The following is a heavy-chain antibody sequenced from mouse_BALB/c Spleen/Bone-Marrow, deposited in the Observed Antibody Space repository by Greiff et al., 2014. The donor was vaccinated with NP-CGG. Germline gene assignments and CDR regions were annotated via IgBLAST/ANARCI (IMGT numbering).Heavy chain of an antibody. Sequence: LQESGAELVRPGTAVNVSCKASGYAFTNYLIEWVKQRPGQGLEWIGVINPGSGGANYNEKFKGKATLTADKSSSTAYMQLSSLTSDDSAVYFCARFGRYYFDYWGQCTTLTVSS. J-gene: IGHJ2*01. CDR1: GYAFTNYL. CDR2: INPGSGGA. CDR3: ARFGRYYFDY. V-gene: IGHV1-54*01.